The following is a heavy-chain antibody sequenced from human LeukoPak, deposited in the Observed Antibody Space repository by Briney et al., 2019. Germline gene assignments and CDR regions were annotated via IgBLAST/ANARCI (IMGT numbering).Heavy chain of an antibody. V-gene: IGHV3-49*04. CDR3: TRGEGNGYIYYYYGMDV. Sequence: PGGSLRLSSTASGFTFGDYAMSWVRQAPGKGLEWVGFIRSKAYGGTAEYAASVKGRFTISRDDSKSIAYLQMNSLKTEDTAVYYCTRGEGNGYIYYYYGMDVWGQGTTVTVSS. CDR1: GFTFGDYA. J-gene: IGHJ6*02. D-gene: IGHD5-24*01. CDR2: IRSKAYGGTA.